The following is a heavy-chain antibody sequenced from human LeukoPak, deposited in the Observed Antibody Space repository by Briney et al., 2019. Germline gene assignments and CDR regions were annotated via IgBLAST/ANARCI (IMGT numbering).Heavy chain of an antibody. CDR3: AKDPYYYDSSGYYFDY. Sequence: GGSLRLSCAASGFTFSSYGMHWVRQAPGKGLEWVAVISYDGNNKYYADSVKGRFTISRDNSKNTLYLQMNSLRGEDTAVCYGAKDPYYYDSSGYYFDYWGRGTLVTVSS. D-gene: IGHD3-22*01. CDR2: ISYDGNNK. J-gene: IGHJ4*02. CDR1: GFTFSSYG. V-gene: IGHV3-30*18.